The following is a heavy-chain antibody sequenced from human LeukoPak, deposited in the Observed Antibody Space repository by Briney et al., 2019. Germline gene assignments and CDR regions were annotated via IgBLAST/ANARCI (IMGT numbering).Heavy chain of an antibody. D-gene: IGHD1-7*01. V-gene: IGHV3-53*01. CDR2: IHKNAIT. Sequence: GGSLRLSCAASGFTVSSNYMTWVRQAPGKGLEWVSVIHKNAITYYADTVKGRFTISRDNAKNSLYLQMNSLRAEDTAVYYCAREDWNYNYFDYWGQGTLVTVSS. J-gene: IGHJ4*02. CDR1: GFTVSSNY. CDR3: AREDWNYNYFDY.